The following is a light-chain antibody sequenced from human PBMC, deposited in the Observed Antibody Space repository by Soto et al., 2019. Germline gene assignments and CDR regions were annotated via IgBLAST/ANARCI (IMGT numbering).Light chain of an antibody. J-gene: IGLJ1*01. CDR2: DVS. CDR3: SSYTSSSTLLYV. Sequence: QSALTQPASVSGSPGQSITISFTGTSSDVGGYNYVSWYQQHPGKAPKLMIYDVSNRPSGVSNRFSGSKSGNTASLTISGLQAEDEADYYCSSYTSSSTLLYVFGNGTKLTVL. V-gene: IGLV2-14*01. CDR1: SSDVGGYNY.